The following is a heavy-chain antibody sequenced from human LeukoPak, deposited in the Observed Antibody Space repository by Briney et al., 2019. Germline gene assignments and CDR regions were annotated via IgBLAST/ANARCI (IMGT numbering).Heavy chain of an antibody. D-gene: IGHD6-19*01. CDR1: GGSISNYC. CDR2: ISYSGST. CDR3: ARQQCSSGWYRFEY. V-gene: IGHV4-59*08. Sequence: RSDTLSLTCTLCGGSISNYCWSWLRRPPGKGLEWTGCISYSGSTNYNPSLRSRVPLSVDTSKNKFSLKLRSVSPADTAVDDCARQQCSSGWYRFEYWGQGTLVTVSS. J-gene: IGHJ4*02.